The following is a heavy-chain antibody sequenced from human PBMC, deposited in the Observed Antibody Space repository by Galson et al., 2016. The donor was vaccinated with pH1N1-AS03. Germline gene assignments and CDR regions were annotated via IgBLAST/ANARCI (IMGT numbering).Heavy chain of an antibody. D-gene: IGHD3-9*01. J-gene: IGHJ4*02. Sequence: TLTLTCTFSGFSLTTSAVGVVWIRQPPGKALEWLALIYWGDDKRYNSSLKSRLTIPRDTSKNQVVLTMTNMDPVDTATYYCARTAGWLPEFWVQGTLVTVSS. CDR2: IYWGDDK. V-gene: IGHV2-5*02. CDR3: ARTAGWLPEF. CDR1: GFSLTTSAVG.